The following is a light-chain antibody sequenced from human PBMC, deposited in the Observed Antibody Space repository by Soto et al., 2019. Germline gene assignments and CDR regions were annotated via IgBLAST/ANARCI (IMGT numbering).Light chain of an antibody. J-gene: IGKJ1*01. CDR1: ESILTL. CDR3: QQSYDTPWT. Sequence: DIQMTQSPLSLSASIGDRVIITCRASESILTLLSWYQQKPGKAPKLLIYSASNLHTGVPSRFSGSGSVTDFTLTITTLQPEDFATYYCQQSYDTPWTFGQGTTVGV. CDR2: SAS. V-gene: IGKV1-39*01.